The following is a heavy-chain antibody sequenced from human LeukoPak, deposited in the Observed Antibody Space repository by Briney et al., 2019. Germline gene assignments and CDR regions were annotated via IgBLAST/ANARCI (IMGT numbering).Heavy chain of an antibody. CDR2: ISYDGGKQ. CDR3: AIGINYYDSSGYSGYFDY. Sequence: GGSLRLSCATSGFTFSIYGMHWVRQAPGKGLGWVAVISYDGGKQYYADSVKGRFTISRDNSKNTLYLQMNSLRAEDTAVYYCAIGINYYDSSGYSGYFDYWGQGTLVTVSS. V-gene: IGHV3-30*03. D-gene: IGHD3-22*01. J-gene: IGHJ4*02. CDR1: GFTFSIYG.